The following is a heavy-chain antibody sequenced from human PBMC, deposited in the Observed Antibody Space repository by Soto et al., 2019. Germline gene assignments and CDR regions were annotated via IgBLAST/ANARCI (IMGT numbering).Heavy chain of an antibody. Sequence: QVQLVQSGAEVKKPGASVKVSCKASGYTFTSYGISWVRQAPGQGLEWMGWISAYNGNTNYAQKLQGRVTMTTDTSTSPADTELRSLRSDDTAVYYCARDEAVRGVIPNWFAPWGQGTLATVSS. CDR3: ARDEAVRGVIPNWFAP. D-gene: IGHD3-10*01. CDR2: ISAYNGNT. J-gene: IGHJ5*02. V-gene: IGHV1-18*01. CDR1: GYTFTSYG.